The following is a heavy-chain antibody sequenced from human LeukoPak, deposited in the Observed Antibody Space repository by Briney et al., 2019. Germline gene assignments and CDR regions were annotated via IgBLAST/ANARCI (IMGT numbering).Heavy chain of an antibody. CDR2: INHSGST. V-gene: IGHV4-34*01. CDR3: AGSDIVVVPAAFRSDY. D-gene: IGHD2-2*01. J-gene: IGHJ4*02. Sequence: PSETLSLTCAVYGGSFSGYYWSWIRQPPGKGLEWIGEINHSGSTNYNPSLKSRVTISVDTSKHQFSLKLTSVTAADTAVYYCAGSDIVVVPAAFRSDYWGQGTLVTVSS. CDR1: GGSFSGYY.